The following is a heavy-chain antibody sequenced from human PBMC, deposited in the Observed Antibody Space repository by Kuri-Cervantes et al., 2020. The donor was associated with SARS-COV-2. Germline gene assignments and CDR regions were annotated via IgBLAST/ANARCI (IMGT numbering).Heavy chain of an antibody. Sequence: GGSLRLSCAASGFTFSDYYMTWVRQAPGKGLEWVPAISGSGGSTYYADSVKGRFTISRDNSKNTLYLQMNSLRAEDTAVYYCASGYSIDYWGQGTLVTVSS. D-gene: IGHD3-22*01. V-gene: IGHV3-23*01. CDR1: GFTFSDYY. CDR2: ISGSGGST. CDR3: ASGYSIDY. J-gene: IGHJ4*02.